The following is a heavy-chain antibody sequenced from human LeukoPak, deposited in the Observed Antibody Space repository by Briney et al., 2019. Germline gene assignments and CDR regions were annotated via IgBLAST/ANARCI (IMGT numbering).Heavy chain of an antibody. D-gene: IGHD6-19*01. J-gene: IGHJ4*02. Sequence: XSXXXXPPGKGLEGSGEINHSGSTNYNPSLKSRVTISVDNSKKQFSVKRSSVTAADTAVYYCARGRGSSGWYSYFDYWGQGTLVTVSS. CDR3: ARGRGSSGWYSYFDY. V-gene: IGHV4-34*01. CDR2: INHSGST.